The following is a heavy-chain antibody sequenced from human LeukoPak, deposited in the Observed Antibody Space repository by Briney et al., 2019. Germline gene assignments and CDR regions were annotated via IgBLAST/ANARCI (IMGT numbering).Heavy chain of an antibody. D-gene: IGHD2-15*01. J-gene: IGHJ3*02. CDR1: GGSFSGYY. Sequence: PSETLSLTCAVYGGSFSGYYWSWIRQPPGKGLEWIGEINHSGSTNYNPSLKSRVTISVDTSKNQFSLKLSSVTAADTAVYYCARGLRIGRGACDIGGGGTRVSVSS. V-gene: IGHV4-34*01. CDR3: ARGLRIGRGACDI. CDR2: INHSGST.